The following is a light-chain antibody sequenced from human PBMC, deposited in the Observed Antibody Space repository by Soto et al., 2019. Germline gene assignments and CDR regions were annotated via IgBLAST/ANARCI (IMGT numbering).Light chain of an antibody. V-gene: IGLV3-21*04. CDR1: NFGSDG. CDR3: QVWDTSSDSRGV. CDR2: YNN. J-gene: IGLJ2*01. Sequence: SSELTQAPSVSVAPGQTARITCGGNNFGSDGVHWYRQRPGQAPVVVIYYNNERPSGIPERFSGSTSGNTATLTINRVEAGDEAEYYCQVWDTSSDSRGVFGGGTKLTVL.